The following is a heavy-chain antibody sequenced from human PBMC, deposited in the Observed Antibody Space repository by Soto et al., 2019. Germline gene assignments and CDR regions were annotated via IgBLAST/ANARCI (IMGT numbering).Heavy chain of an antibody. D-gene: IGHD1-1*01. CDR2: IYYSGST. CDR1: GGSISSGGYY. Sequence: QVQLQESGPGLVKPSQTLSLTCTVSGGSISSGGYYWSWIRQHPGKGLEWIGYIYYSGSTYYNPSLKXXFXIXEDTSKNQFSLKLSSVTAADTAVYYCASINWNDGGYWGQGTLVTVSS. V-gene: IGHV4-31*01. J-gene: IGHJ4*02. CDR3: ASINWNDGGY.